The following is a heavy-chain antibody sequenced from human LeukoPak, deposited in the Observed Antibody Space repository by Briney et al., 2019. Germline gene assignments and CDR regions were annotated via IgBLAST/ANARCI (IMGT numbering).Heavy chain of an antibody. V-gene: IGHV4-38-2*02. J-gene: IGHJ5*02. CDR3: AREGDNYGNWFDP. CDR1: GYSISSGYY. Sequence: SETLSLTCTVSGYSISSGYYWGWIRQPPGKGLEWIGSIYHSGSTNYNPSLKSRVTISEDTSKNQFSLKLSSVTPADTAVYYCAREGDNYGNWFDPWGQGTLVTVSS. CDR2: IYHSGST. D-gene: IGHD5-24*01.